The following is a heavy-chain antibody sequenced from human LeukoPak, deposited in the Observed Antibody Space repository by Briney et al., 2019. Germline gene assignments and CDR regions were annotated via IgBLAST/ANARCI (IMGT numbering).Heavy chain of an antibody. CDR2: ISGSGGST. D-gene: IGHD6-19*01. CDR1: GFTFSSYG. Sequence: GTLRLSCAASGFTFSSYGMSWVRQAPGKGLEWVSAISGSGGSTYYADSVKGRFTISRDNSKNTLYLQMNSLRAEDTAVYYCAKDLRFISIAVTFAVDYWGQGTLVTVSS. J-gene: IGHJ4*02. CDR3: AKDLRFISIAVTFAVDY. V-gene: IGHV3-23*01.